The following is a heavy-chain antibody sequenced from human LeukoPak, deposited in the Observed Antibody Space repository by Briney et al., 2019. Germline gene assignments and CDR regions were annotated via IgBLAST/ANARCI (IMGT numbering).Heavy chain of an antibody. V-gene: IGHV3-53*01. D-gene: IGHD2-2*01. CDR2: IYSGGST. CDR1: GFTFSDYY. CDR3: ARVLVPAATLNWFDP. Sequence: PGGSLRLSCAASGFTFSDYYMSWIRQAPGKGLEWVSVIYSGGSTYYADSVKGRFTISRDNSKNTLYLQMNSLRAEDTAVYYCARVLVPAATLNWFDPWGQGTLVTVSS. J-gene: IGHJ5*02.